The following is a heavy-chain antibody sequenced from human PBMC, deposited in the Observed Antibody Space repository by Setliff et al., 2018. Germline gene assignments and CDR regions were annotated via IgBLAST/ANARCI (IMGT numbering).Heavy chain of an antibody. Sequence: PSETLSLTCTVSGGSISSSSYYWGWIRQPPGKGLEWIGSIYYSGSTYYNPSLKSRVTISVDTTKNQFSLKLSSVTAADTAVYYCASYSSSWYVSKRAFDPWGQGTLVTVS. V-gene: IGHV4-39*07. CDR3: ASYSSSWYVSKRAFDP. CDR1: GGSISSSSYY. CDR2: IYYSGST. D-gene: IGHD6-13*01. J-gene: IGHJ5*02.